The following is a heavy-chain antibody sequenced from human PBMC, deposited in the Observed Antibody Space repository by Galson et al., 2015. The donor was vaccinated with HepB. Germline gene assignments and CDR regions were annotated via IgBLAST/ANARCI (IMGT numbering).Heavy chain of an antibody. J-gene: IGHJ5*02. Sequence: SVKVSCKASGGTFSNYGISWLRQAPGQGLEWMGGIINIFGTVNYAQKFQGRVTITADESTNTVYLDMSRLRSEDTAVYYCARVPHITGTTWWFDPWGQGTLVTVSS. CDR3: ARVPHITGTTWWFDP. V-gene: IGHV1-69*13. CDR1: GGTFSNYG. D-gene: IGHD1-20*01. CDR2: IINIFGTV.